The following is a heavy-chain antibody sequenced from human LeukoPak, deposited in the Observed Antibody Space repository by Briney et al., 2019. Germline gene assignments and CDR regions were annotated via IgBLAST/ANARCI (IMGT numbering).Heavy chain of an antibody. CDR2: ISDSGGRT. CDR3: ARDSGGGYYYFDY. J-gene: IGHJ4*02. D-gene: IGHD1-26*01. Sequence: GGSLRLSCAASGFTFSSYAMSWVRQAPGKGLEWVSAISDSGGRTYYADSVKGRFTISRDNSKSTLYLQVNSLRAEDTAVYYCARDSGGGYYYFDYWGQGTLVTVSS. V-gene: IGHV3-23*01. CDR1: GFTFSSYA.